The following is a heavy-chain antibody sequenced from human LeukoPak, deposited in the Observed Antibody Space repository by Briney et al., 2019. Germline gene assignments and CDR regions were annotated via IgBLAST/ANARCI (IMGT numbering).Heavy chain of an antibody. Sequence: PSETLSLTCTVSGGSISNYYWSWIRQPPGKGLEWIGEIYYSGSTNYNSSLKSRATISVDTSKNQFSLKLSSVTAADTAVYYCARVNYGGFDYWGQGTLVTVSS. CDR3: ARVNYGGFDY. CDR2: IYYSGST. CDR1: GGSISNYY. J-gene: IGHJ4*02. D-gene: IGHD4-23*01. V-gene: IGHV4-59*01.